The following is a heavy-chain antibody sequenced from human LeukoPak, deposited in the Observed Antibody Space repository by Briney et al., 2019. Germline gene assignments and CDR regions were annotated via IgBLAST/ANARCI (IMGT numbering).Heavy chain of an antibody. CDR3: ARDISSGWYLDY. V-gene: IGHV3-48*01. Sequence: GGSLRLSCAASGLSVSSNYMSWVRQAPGKGLEWVSYISSSSSTIYYADSVKGRFTISRDNAKNSLYLQMNSLRAEDTAVYYCARDISSGWYLDYWGQGTLVTVSS. CDR2: ISSSSSTI. D-gene: IGHD6-19*01. CDR1: GLSVSSNY. J-gene: IGHJ4*02.